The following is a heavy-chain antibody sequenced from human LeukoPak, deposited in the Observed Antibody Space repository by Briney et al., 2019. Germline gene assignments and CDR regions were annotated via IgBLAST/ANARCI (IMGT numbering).Heavy chain of an antibody. CDR3: AKDQGYYDSSGYQYFFDY. J-gene: IGHJ4*02. CDR1: GFTFSRYW. Sequence: PGGSLRLSCAASGFTFSRYWMSWVRQAPGKGLEWVASINQDESAKFYVDSVKGRFTISRDNAKNSLFLQMNSLRAEDTAVYYCAKDQGYYDSSGYQYFFDYWGQGTLVTVSS. CDR2: INQDESAK. V-gene: IGHV3-7*01. D-gene: IGHD3-22*01.